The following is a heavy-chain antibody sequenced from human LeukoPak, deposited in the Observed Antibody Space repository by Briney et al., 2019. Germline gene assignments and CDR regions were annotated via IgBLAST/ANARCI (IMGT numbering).Heavy chain of an antibody. V-gene: IGHV1-46*01. CDR3: ARAGGYYYGSGSYYPFDY. CDR2: INPSGGST. Sequence: GASVKVSCKASGYTFTSYYMHWVRQAPGQGLEWMGIINPSGGSTSYAQKFQGRVTMTRDTSTSTVYMELSSLRSEDTAVYYCARAGGYYYGSGSYYPFDYWGQGTLVTVSS. CDR1: GYTFTSYY. D-gene: IGHD3-10*01. J-gene: IGHJ4*02.